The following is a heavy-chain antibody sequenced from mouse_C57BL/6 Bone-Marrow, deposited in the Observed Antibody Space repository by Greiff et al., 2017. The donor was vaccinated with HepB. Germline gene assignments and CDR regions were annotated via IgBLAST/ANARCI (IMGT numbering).Heavy chain of an antibody. D-gene: IGHD2-5*01. Sequence: EVHLVESGGGLVKPGGSLKLSCAASGFTFSSYAMSWVRQTPEKRLEWVATISDGGSYTYYPDNVKGRFTISRDNAKNNLYLQMSHLKSEDTAMYYCARDQAYYSNYEGFAYWGQGTLVTVSA. CDR2: ISDGGSYT. J-gene: IGHJ3*01. CDR1: GFTFSSYA. V-gene: IGHV5-4*01. CDR3: ARDQAYYSNYEGFAY.